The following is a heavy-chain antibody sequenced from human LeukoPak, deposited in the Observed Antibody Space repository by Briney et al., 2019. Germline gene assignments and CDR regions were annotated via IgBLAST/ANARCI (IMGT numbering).Heavy chain of an antibody. CDR3: ARAIQMATSNDY. CDR1: GYTFTGYY. CDR2: INPNSGGT. D-gene: IGHD5-24*01. Sequence: ASVKVSCKASGYTFTGYYMHWVRQAPGQGLEWMGWINPNSGGTNYAQKFQGRVTMTRDTSISTAYMELSRLRSDDTAVYYCARAIQMATSNDYWGQGTLVTVSS. J-gene: IGHJ4*02. V-gene: IGHV1-2*02.